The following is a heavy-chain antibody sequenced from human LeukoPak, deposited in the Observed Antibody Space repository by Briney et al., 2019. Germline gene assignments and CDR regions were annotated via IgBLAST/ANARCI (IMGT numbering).Heavy chain of an antibody. D-gene: IGHD5-12*01. CDR1: GFNFSSYV. J-gene: IGHJ4*02. CDR3: ARQVTYSGYDYLDY. CDR2: IWYDGSNK. V-gene: IGHV3-33*01. Sequence: GGSLRLSCAASGFNFSSYVIYWVRQAPGKGLEWVAVIWYDGSNKDYGDSVKGRSTISRDNSKNTVFLQMNSVRVEDTAVYYCARQVTYSGYDYLDYWGQGTLVTVSS.